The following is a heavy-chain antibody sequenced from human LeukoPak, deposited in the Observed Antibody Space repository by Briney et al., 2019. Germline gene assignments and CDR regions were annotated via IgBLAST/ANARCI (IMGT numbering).Heavy chain of an antibody. J-gene: IGHJ4*02. V-gene: IGHV3-7*01. Sequence: GGSLRLSCAASGFTFRNYWMGWVRQAPGKGLEWVANTKPDGSAEYYADSVRGRFTTSRDNANNLLYLQMNRLRAEDTAVYYCARDVAGARSYWGRGALVTVSS. CDR1: GFTFRNYW. CDR2: TKPDGSAE. CDR3: ARDVAGARSY. D-gene: IGHD3-10*01.